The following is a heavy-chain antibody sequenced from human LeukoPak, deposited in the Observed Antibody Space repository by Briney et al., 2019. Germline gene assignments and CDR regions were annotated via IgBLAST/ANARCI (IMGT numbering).Heavy chain of an antibody. V-gene: IGHV1-69*13. J-gene: IGHJ3*02. D-gene: IGHD5-18*01. CDR2: IIPIFGTA. CDR3: ARARRRGYSYGRNDAFDI. CDR1: GGTFSSYA. Sequence: GASVKVSCKASGGTFSSYAISWVRQAPGQGLEWMGGIIPIFGTANYAQKFQGRVTITADESTSTAYMELSSLRSEDTAVYYYARARRRGYSYGRNDAFDIWGQGTMVTVSS.